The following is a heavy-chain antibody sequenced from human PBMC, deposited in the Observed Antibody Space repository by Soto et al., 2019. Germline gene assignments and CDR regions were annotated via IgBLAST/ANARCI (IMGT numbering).Heavy chain of an antibody. CDR3: ARRDYYDSTGYMNY. Sequence: GTLSLTCAVSGGSISTTNCWTWVRQPPGKGLEWIGEIYHRGATNSNPSLESRVTMSIDKSKNQFSLKLSSLTAADTAFYYCARRDYYDSTGYMNYWGQGALVTVS. CDR2: IYHRGAT. D-gene: IGHD3-22*01. CDR1: GGSISTTNC. J-gene: IGHJ4*02. V-gene: IGHV4-4*02.